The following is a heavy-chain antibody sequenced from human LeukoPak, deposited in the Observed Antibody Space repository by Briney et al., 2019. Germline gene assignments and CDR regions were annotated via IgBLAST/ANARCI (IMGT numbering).Heavy chain of an antibody. CDR3: ARDPTRSGLDY. D-gene: IGHD4-11*01. J-gene: IGHJ4*02. V-gene: IGHV4-61*01. CDR1: GGSVSSGSYY. CDR2: IYYSGST. Sequence: SETLSLTCTVSGGSVSSGSYYWSWIRQPPGKGLEWIGYIYYSGSTNSNPSLKSRVTISVDTSKNQFSLKLSSVTAADTAVYYCARDPTRSGLDYWGQGTLVTVSS.